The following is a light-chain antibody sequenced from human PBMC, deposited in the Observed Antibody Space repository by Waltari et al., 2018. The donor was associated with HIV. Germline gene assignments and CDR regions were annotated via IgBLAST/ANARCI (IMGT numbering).Light chain of an antibody. Sequence: EIVLTQSPGTLSLSPGERATPSCRASQSLSSSYLAWYQQKSGQAPRLLIYGASNRATGIPDRFSGSGSGTDFSLTISRLEPEDFAVYYCQHYGSSPRTFGQGTKLEIK. CDR2: GAS. V-gene: IGKV3-20*01. J-gene: IGKJ2*01. CDR3: QHYGSSPRT. CDR1: QSLSSSY.